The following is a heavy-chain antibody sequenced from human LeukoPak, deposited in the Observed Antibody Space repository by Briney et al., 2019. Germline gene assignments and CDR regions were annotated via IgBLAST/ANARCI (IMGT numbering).Heavy chain of an antibody. V-gene: IGHV1-46*01. J-gene: IGHJ4*02. D-gene: IGHD3-3*01. CDR1: GYTFTSYY. Sequence: GASVKVSCKASGYTFTSYYMHWVRQAPGQGLEWMGIINPSGGSTSYAQKFQGRVTMTRDTSTSTVYMELSSLRSEDTAVYYCARAWVHTIFGVVIKNPYFDYWGQGTLVTVSS. CDR2: INPSGGST. CDR3: ARAWVHTIFGVVIKNPYFDY.